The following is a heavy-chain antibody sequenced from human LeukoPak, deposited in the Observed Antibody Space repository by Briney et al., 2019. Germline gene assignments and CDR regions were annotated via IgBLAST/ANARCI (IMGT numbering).Heavy chain of an antibody. V-gene: IGHV1-18*01. CDR3: ARALYYDSSGYSVDY. CDR1: GYTFTSYG. Sequence: ASVKVSCKASGYTFTSYGISWVRQAPGQGLEWMGWISAYNGNTNYAQKPQGRVTMTTDTSTSTAYMELRSLRSDDTAVYYCARALYYDSSGYSVDYWGQGTLVTVSS. J-gene: IGHJ4*02. CDR2: ISAYNGNT. D-gene: IGHD3-22*01.